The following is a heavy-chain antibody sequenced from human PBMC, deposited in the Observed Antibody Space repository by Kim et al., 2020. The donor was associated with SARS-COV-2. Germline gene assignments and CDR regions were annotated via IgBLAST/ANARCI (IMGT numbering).Heavy chain of an antibody. D-gene: IGHD6-19*01. Sequence: ASVKVSCKASGYTFTNYDINWVRQATGQGLEWVGWVNPDSGNTGSAQKFQGRVTMSRDNSIRTAYMELSSLRSDDTAVYYCARGLVATPSSGYYSYYFDYWGQGALVTVSS. V-gene: IGHV1-8*01. CDR1: GYTFTNYD. CDR2: VNPDSGNT. CDR3: ARGLVATPSSGYYSYYFDY. J-gene: IGHJ4*02.